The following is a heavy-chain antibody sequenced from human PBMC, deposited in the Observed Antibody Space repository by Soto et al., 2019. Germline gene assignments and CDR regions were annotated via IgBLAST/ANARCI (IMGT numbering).Heavy chain of an antibody. CDR3: ASAPRAVAGCFGY. CDR2: IIPILGTA. J-gene: IGHJ4*02. D-gene: IGHD6-19*01. Sequence: QVQLVQSGAEVKKPGSSVKVSCKASGGTFSSYTIIWVRQAPGQGLEWMGRIIPILGTAIYAQRFQGRVTLTADKSTGTAYMELSRLRSEETAVYYCASAPRAVAGCFGYWGQGTLDTVSS. CDR1: GGTFSSYT. V-gene: IGHV1-69*08.